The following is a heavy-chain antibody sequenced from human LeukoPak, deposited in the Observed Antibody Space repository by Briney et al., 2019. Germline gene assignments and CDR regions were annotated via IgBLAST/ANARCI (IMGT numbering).Heavy chain of an antibody. CDR1: GGSISSYY. D-gene: IGHD1-26*01. CDR3: ARGIIVGATWGENYNCFDP. Sequence: SETLSLTCTVSGGSISSYYWSWIRQPPGKGLEWIGYIYYSGSTNYNPSLKSRVTISVDTSKNQFSLKLSPVTAADTAVYYCARGIIVGATWGENYNCFDPWGQGTLVTVSS. CDR2: IYYSGST. V-gene: IGHV4-59*01. J-gene: IGHJ5*02.